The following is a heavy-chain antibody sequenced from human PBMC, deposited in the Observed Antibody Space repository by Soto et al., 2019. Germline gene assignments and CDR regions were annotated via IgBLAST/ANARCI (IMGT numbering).Heavy chain of an antibody. CDR1: GDSIISSAFY. V-gene: IGHV4-39*01. J-gene: IGHJ5*02. CDR2: IFYLGSS. Sequence: SETLSLTCTVSGDSIISSAFYWSWFRQPPGKGLEWIGSIFYLGSSYYNPSLKSRVTMSVDTSKNQFSLRLSSVTAADTALYFCARHSLALRKNNWFDPWGQGIMVTVSS. CDR3: ARHSLALRKNNWFDP. D-gene: IGHD3-3*02.